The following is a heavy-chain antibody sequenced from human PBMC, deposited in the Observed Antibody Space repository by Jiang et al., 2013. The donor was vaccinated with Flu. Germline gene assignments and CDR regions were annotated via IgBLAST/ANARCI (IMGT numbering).Heavy chain of an antibody. CDR2: IYPGDSDT. CDR3: ARRGVNSYGRADAFDI. D-gene: IGHD5-18*01. J-gene: IGHJ3*02. V-gene: IGHV5-51*01. Sequence: LKISCKGSGYSFTSYWIGWVRQMPGKGLEWMGIIYPGDSDTRYSPSFQGQVTISADKSISTAYLQWSSLKASDTAMYYCARRGVNSYGRADAFDIWGQGTMVTVSS. CDR1: GYSFTSYW.